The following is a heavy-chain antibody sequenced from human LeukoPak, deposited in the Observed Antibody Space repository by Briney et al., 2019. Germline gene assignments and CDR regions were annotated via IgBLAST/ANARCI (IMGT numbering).Heavy chain of an antibody. J-gene: IGHJ4*02. CDR1: GFTFSSYE. Sequence: PGGSLRLSCAASGFTFSSYEINWVRQAPGKGLECVSYISSSGSIIYYADSVKGRFTISRDNSKNTLYLQMNSLRAEDTAVYYCARVSVAAPDWGYWGQGTLVTVSS. CDR3: ARVSVAAPDWGY. D-gene: IGHD6-19*01. V-gene: IGHV3-48*03. CDR2: ISSSGSII.